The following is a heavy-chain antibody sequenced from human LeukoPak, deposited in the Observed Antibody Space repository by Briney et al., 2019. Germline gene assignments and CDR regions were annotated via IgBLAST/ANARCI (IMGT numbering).Heavy chain of an antibody. Sequence: GGSLRLSCAASGFTFDDYAMHWVRQAPGKGLEWVSGISWNSGSIGYADSVKGRFTISRDNAKNSLYLQMNSLRAEDMALYYCAKDGDVRYCSGGSCHLGGGYFDYWGQGTLVTDSS. CDR2: ISWNSGSI. V-gene: IGHV3-9*03. D-gene: IGHD2-15*01. J-gene: IGHJ4*02. CDR3: AKDGDVRYCSGGSCHLGGGYFDY. CDR1: GFTFDDYA.